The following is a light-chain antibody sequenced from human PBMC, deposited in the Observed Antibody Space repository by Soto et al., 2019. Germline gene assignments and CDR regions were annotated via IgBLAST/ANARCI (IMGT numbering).Light chain of an antibody. CDR2: GAS. CDR1: QSVSSSY. J-gene: IGKJ5*01. V-gene: IGKV3-20*01. CDR3: QQYGSSPRT. Sequence: EIVLTQSTCTLSLSTGERATLSWRASQSVSSSYLAWYQQNPGQAPRLLIYGASSRATGIPDRFSGSGSGTDFTLTISRLETEDFAVYYCQQYGSSPRTFGQGTRLEIK.